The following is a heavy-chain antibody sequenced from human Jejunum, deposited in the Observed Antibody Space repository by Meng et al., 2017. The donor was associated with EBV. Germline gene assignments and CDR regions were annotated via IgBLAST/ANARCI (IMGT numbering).Heavy chain of an antibody. J-gene: IGHJ4*02. CDR2: IHHSGST. CDR1: GGPIRTDTW. D-gene: IGHD5-24*01. Sequence: HVHLEVSGPGLGNLSRTWSLTCAVSGGPIRTDTWWSWVRQPPGKGLEYIEEIHHSGSTKYNPSLKSRVTISVDKSNNHFSLKLSSVTAADTAVYYCARDRGVEDYWGQGTLVTVSS. V-gene: IGHV4-4*02. CDR3: ARDRGVEDY.